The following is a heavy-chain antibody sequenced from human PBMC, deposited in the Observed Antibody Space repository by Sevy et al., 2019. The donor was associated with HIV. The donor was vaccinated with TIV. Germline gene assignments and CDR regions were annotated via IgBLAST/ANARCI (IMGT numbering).Heavy chain of an antibody. J-gene: IGHJ4*02. Sequence: DSVKVSCKVSGSTLSRLSMHWVRQVPGKGLEWMASFDPEDGETFYARKFQGRVTMTEDTSTDTAYMELSSLRSEDTAVYFCATTKDYYESYGSPFDYWGQGTLVTVSS. CDR2: FDPEDGET. CDR1: GSTLSRLS. D-gene: IGHD3-22*01. CDR3: ATTKDYYESYGSPFDY. V-gene: IGHV1-24*01.